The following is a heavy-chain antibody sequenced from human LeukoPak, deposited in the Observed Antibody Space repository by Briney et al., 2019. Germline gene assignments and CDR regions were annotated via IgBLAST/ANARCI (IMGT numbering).Heavy chain of an antibody. Sequence: PGGSLRLSCAASGFTFSSYSMNWVRQAPGKGLEWVSSISSSSSYIYYADSVKGRFTISRDNAKNSLYLQMNSLRAEDTAVYYCARELWFGRDWFDPWGQGTLVTVSS. J-gene: IGHJ5*02. CDR1: GFTFSSYS. CDR2: ISSSSSYI. V-gene: IGHV3-21*01. CDR3: ARELWFGRDWFDP. D-gene: IGHD3-10*01.